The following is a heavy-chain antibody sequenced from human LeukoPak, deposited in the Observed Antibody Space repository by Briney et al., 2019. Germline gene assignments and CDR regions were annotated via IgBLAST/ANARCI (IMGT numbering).Heavy chain of an antibody. J-gene: IGHJ4*02. V-gene: IGHV1-46*01. CDR1: GYTFTSYY. Sequence: ASVKVSCKASGYTFTSYYMHWVRQAPGQGLEWMGIINPSGGSNSYAQKFQGSVTMTRDTSTSTVYMELSSMRSEDTAVYYCASSGSYHKVSDYWGQGTLVTVSS. D-gene: IGHD1-26*01. CDR3: ASSGSYHKVSDY. CDR2: INPSGGSN.